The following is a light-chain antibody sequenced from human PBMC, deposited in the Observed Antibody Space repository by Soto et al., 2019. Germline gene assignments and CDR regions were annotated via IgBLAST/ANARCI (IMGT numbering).Light chain of an antibody. V-gene: IGLV1-40*01. CDR2: GNI. CDR3: QSFDTSLSGSI. CDR1: SSNIGAGYD. Sequence: QSVLTQPPSVSGAPGQRVTISCTGSSSNIGAGYDVHWYQQLPGTAPKLIIFGNINRPSGVPDRFSGSKSGTSASLAITGLQPEDEADYYCQSFDTSLSGSIFGGGTKLTVL. J-gene: IGLJ2*01.